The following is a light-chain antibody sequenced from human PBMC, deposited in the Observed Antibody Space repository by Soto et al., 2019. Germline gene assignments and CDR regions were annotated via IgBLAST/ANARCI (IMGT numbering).Light chain of an antibody. CDR2: AAS. V-gene: IGKV1-8*01. CDR3: QQYFRYPL. J-gene: IGKJ5*01. CDR1: QDISTY. Sequence: LTQSPASLSLYTGDRVTITCRASQDISTYLVCYQQKPRKAPKLLIDAASTLQSGVPSRFSGSGSGTDFPLTSSFQPSEDFATYYWQQYFRYPLFGQGTRLEIK.